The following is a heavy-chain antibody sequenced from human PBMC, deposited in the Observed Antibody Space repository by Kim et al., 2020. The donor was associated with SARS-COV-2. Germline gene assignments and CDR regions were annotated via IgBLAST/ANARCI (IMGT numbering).Heavy chain of an antibody. CDR3: AKGAGGDSGGI. Sequence: GGSLRLSCAASGFIFINYAMNWVRQTPGKGLEWVSGISGSGATTYYADSVKGRFTISRDNSKKTLYLQMNSLRAEDTAIYYCAKGAGGDSGGIWGQGTLVTVSS. J-gene: IGHJ4*02. CDR2: ISGSGATT. V-gene: IGHV3-23*01. D-gene: IGHD2-15*01. CDR1: GFIFINYA.